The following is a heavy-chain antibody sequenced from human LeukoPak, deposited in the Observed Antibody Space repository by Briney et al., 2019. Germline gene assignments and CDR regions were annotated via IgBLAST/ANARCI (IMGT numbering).Heavy chain of an antibody. J-gene: IGHJ4*02. CDR2: IYYSGST. D-gene: IGHD4-11*01. V-gene: IGHV4-39*01. Sequence: SETLSLTCTVSGGSISPYYWSWIRQPPGKGLEWIGSIYYSGSTYYNPSLKSRVTISVDTSKNQFSLKLSSVTAADTAVYYCASLRERSYYARGFDYWGQGTLVTVSS. CDR1: GGSISPYY. CDR3: ASLRERSYYARGFDY.